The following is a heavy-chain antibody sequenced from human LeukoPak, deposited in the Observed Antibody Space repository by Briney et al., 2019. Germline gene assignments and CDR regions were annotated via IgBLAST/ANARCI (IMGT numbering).Heavy chain of an antibody. CDR3: AKDSSSWYYFDY. CDR2: ISWNSGSI. Sequence: GGSLRLSCAASGFTFDDYAMHWVRQALGKGLEWVSGISWNSGSIGYADSVKGRFTISRDNAKNSLYLQMNSLRAEDTALYYCAKDSSSWYYFDYWGQGTLVTVSS. D-gene: IGHD6-13*01. V-gene: IGHV3-9*01. CDR1: GFTFDDYA. J-gene: IGHJ4*02.